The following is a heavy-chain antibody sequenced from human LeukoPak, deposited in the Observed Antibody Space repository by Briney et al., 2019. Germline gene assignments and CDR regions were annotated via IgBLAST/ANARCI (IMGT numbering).Heavy chain of an antibody. J-gene: IGHJ4*02. D-gene: IGHD3-3*01. CDR3: AKDQNYDFWSGSSGFDY. V-gene: IGHV3-23*01. CDR2: ISGSGGST. CDR1: GFTFSSYG. Sequence: GGSLRLSCAASGFTFSSYGMSWVRQAPGKGLEWVSAISGSGGSTYYADSVKGRFTISRDNSKNTLYLQMNSLRAEDTAVYYCAKDQNYDFWSGSSGFDYWGQGTLVTVSS.